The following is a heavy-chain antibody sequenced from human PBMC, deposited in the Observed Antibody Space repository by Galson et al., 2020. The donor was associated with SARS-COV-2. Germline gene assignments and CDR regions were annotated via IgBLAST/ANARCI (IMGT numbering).Heavy chain of an antibody. D-gene: IGHD1-26*01. V-gene: IGHV3-23*01. CDR2: IGGSGGST. J-gene: IGHJ4*02. CDR3: AKDQVGTTTGGFDY. Sequence: GESLKISCAASGFTFSSYAMSWVRQAPGKGLEWVSAIGGSGGSTYYADSVKGRFTISRDNSKNTLYLQMNSLRAEDTAVYYCAKDQVGTTTGGFDYWGQGILVTVSS. CDR1: GFTFSSYA.